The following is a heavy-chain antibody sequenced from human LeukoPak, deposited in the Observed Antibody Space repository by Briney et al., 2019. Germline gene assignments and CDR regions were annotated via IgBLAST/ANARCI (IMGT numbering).Heavy chain of an antibody. CDR2: IYYSGST. V-gene: IGHV4-30-4*01. CDR3: ARGELLWFGVSNYFDY. J-gene: IGHJ4*02. Sequence: SETLSLTCTVSGGSISSGDYYWSWIRQPPGKGLEWIGYIYYSGSTYYNPSLKSRVTISVDTSKNQFSLKLSSVTAADTAVYYCARGELLWFGVSNYFDYWGQGTLVTVSS. D-gene: IGHD3-10*01. CDR1: GGSISSGDYY.